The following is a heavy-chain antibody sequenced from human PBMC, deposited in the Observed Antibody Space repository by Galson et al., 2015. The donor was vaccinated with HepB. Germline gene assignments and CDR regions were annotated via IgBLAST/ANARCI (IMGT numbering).Heavy chain of an antibody. CDR3: ARSSGYEPVFDH. CDR2: IYSGGIT. Sequence: SLRLSCAASGFTVSGNYLSWVRQAPGKGLEWVSIIYSGGITYYADSVKGRFTISRHNSKNTLYLQMNSLRAEDTAVYYCARSSGYEPVFDHWGQGTLVTVSS. D-gene: IGHD5-12*01. V-gene: IGHV3-53*04. CDR1: GFTVSGNY. J-gene: IGHJ4*02.